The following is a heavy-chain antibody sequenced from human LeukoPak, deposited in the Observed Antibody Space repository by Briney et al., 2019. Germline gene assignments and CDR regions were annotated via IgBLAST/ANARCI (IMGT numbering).Heavy chain of an antibody. CDR2: ISADNGDT. Sequence: ASVMVSCKASGYSFTSYGISWVRQAPGQGLEWVGWISADNGDTTNAQKVQGGVTMTTDTSTSTASMELRSLRFDDTAVYYCARDLPRRESNSFYFYAYYMDVWGKGTTVIVSS. CDR1: GYSFTSYG. J-gene: IGHJ6*03. V-gene: IGHV1-18*01. D-gene: IGHD4-23*01. CDR3: ARDLPRRESNSFYFYAYYMDV.